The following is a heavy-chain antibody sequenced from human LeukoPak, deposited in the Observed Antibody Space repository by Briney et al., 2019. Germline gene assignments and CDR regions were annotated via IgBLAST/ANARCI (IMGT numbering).Heavy chain of an antibody. Sequence: GGSLRLSCAASGFTFSSYWMSWVRQAPGKGLEWVANIKQDGSEKYYVDSVKGRFTISRDNAKNSLYLQTNSLRAEDTAVYYCARDLSGWYLLFDYWGQGTLVTVSS. CDR1: GFTFSSYW. CDR3: ARDLSGWYLLFDY. D-gene: IGHD6-19*01. J-gene: IGHJ4*02. V-gene: IGHV3-7*03. CDR2: IKQDGSEK.